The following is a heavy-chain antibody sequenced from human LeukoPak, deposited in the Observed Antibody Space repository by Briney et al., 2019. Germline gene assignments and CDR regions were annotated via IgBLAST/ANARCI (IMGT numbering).Heavy chain of an antibody. V-gene: IGHV4-59*01. CDR1: GVSISSYY. D-gene: IGHD2-15*01. J-gene: IGHJ6*02. CDR2: IYYSGST. CDR3: ARAEGYCSGGSCYRLGMDV. Sequence: SETLSLTCTVSGVSISSYYWSWIRQPPGKGLEWMGYIYYSGSTNYNPSLKSRVTISVDTSKNQFSLKLSSVTAADTAVYYCARAEGYCSGGSCYRLGMDVWGQGTTVTVSS.